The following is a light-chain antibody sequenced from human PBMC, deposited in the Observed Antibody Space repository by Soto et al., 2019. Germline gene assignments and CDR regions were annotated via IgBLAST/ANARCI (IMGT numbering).Light chain of an antibody. Sequence: IVFTQSPGTLSLSPWEALTLSCRASQTVTSSSLAWYQQKPGQAPSLLIFGASTRATGVPARFSGSESGTEFTLTISTLQSEDVAVYFCQQYNDWPRTFGGGTKVDIK. V-gene: IGKV3-15*01. J-gene: IGKJ4*01. CDR1: QTVTSS. CDR2: GAS. CDR3: QQYNDWPRT.